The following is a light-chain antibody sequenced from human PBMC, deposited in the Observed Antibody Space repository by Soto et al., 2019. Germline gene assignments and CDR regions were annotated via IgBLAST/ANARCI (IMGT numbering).Light chain of an antibody. CDR2: GAS. CDR3: QQSYSTPPT. V-gene: IGKV3-15*01. Sequence: EIVMPQSRAALSVSPGERATTHCRASQSISNNLAWYQQQPVQTPRRLIYGASTTATGIPARFSGSGSGTYFTLTSSSQQPEDFATYNCQQSYSTPPTFGPGTEV. J-gene: IGKJ1*01. CDR1: QSISNN.